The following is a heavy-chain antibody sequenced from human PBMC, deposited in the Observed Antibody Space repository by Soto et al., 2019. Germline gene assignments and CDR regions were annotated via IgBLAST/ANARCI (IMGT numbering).Heavy chain of an antibody. Sequence: SETLSLTCAVYGGSFSGYYWSWIRQPPGKGLEWIGYIYYSGSTNYNPSLKSRVTISVDTSKNQFSLKLSSVTAADTAVYYCARDRAVVSAVAGFLADYWGQGTLVTVSS. CDR3: ARDRAVVSAVAGFLADY. J-gene: IGHJ4*02. D-gene: IGHD6-19*01. CDR2: IYYSGST. CDR1: GGSFSGYY. V-gene: IGHV4-59*01.